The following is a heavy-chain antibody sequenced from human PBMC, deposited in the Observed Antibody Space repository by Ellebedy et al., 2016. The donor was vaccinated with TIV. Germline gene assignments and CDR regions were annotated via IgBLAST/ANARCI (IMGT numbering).Heavy chain of an antibody. J-gene: IGHJ4*02. D-gene: IGHD3-10*01. CDR3: AREAGSGSYYNPLFDY. CDR2: INSDGSST. CDR1: GFTFSSYW. Sequence: GGSLRLSXAASGFTFSSYWMHWVRQAPGKGLVWVSRINSDGSSTSYADSVKGRFTISRDNAKNTLYLQMNSLRAEDTAVYYCAREAGSGSYYNPLFDYWGQGTLVTVSS. V-gene: IGHV3-74*01.